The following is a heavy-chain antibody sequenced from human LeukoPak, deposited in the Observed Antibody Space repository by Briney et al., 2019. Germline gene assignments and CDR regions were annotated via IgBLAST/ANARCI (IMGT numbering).Heavy chain of an antibody. CDR1: GFTFSSYT. V-gene: IGHV3-21*01. CDR2: ISSGNSYI. CDR3: ARDGETFTRYCSGGSCYRKFDY. Sequence: GGSLRLSCAASGFTFSSYTMNWVRQAPGKGLEWVSSISSGNSYIYYADSVKSRFTISRDTAKHSLYLQMNSLRAEDTAVYYCARDGETFTRYCSGGSCYRKFDYWGQGTLVTVSS. J-gene: IGHJ4*02. D-gene: IGHD2-15*01.